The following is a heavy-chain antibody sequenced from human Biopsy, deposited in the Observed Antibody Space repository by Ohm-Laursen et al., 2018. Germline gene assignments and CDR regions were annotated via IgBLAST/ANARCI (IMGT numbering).Heavy chain of an antibody. D-gene: IGHD3-16*01. CDR2: LTWNSGTI. V-gene: IGHV3-9*01. CDR3: VRSLRNYDFLDS. J-gene: IGHJ4*02. CDR1: GFNFDDYA. Sequence: SSLRLSCAASGFNFDDYAMHWIRQGPGKGLEWVAGLTWNSGTIAYAGSVRGRFTISRDNAKNPLYLQMNNLTSEDTALYYCVRSLRNYDFLDSWGQGTLVSVSS.